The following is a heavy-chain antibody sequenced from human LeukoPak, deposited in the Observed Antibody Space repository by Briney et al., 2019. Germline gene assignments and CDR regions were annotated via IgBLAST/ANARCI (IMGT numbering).Heavy chain of an antibody. V-gene: IGHV4-39*01. CDR2: IYYSGST. CDR3: ARHIGLPDAFDI. J-gene: IGHJ3*02. Sequence: SETLSLTCTVSGGFISSSSYYWGWIRQPPGKGLEWIGSIYYSGSTYYNPSLKSRVTISVDTSKNQFSLKLSSVTAADTAVYYCARHIGLPDAFDIWGQGTMVTVSS. D-gene: IGHD2-15*01. CDR1: GGFISSSSYY.